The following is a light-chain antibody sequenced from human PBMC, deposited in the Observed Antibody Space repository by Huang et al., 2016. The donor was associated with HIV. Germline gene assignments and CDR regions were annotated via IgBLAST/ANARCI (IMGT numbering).Light chain of an antibody. CDR3: QQYISYPIT. V-gene: IGKV1-16*02. Sequence: DIQMTQSPSSLSAFVGDRITITCRASQDISNALAWIQQKPGRAPKSLKYGVFKLQSGVQSKFGGNGSGTEFTLASSILQPEDSATYYCQQYISYPITFGQGTRLEI. J-gene: IGKJ5*01. CDR1: QDISNA. CDR2: GVF.